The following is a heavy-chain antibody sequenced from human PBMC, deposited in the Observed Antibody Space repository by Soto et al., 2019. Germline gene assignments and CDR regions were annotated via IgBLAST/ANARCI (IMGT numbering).Heavy chain of an antibody. V-gene: IGHV4-34*01. D-gene: IGHD6-19*01. CDR3: ASGSSGWFDY. CDR1: GGSFSGYY. CDR2: INHSGST. Sequence: SETLSLTCAVYGGSFSGYYWSWIRQPPGKGLEWIGEINHSGSTNYNPSLKSRVTISVDTSKNQFSLKLSSVTAADTAVYYCASGSSGWFDYWGQGTLVTGSS. J-gene: IGHJ4*02.